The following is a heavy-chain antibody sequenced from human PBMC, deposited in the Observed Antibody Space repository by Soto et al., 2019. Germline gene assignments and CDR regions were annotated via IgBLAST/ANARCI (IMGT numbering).Heavy chain of an antibody. J-gene: IGHJ4*02. D-gene: IGHD2-2*02. Sequence: GGSLRLSCAASGFTFSSYWMHWVRQVPGKGLVWVSHINTDGSYTNYADSVKGRFTISRDNAKNTLYLQMNSLRAEDTAVYYCARRGCTLTSCYILDYWGPGTLVTVSS. V-gene: IGHV3-74*01. CDR2: INTDGSYT. CDR1: GFTFSSYW. CDR3: ARRGCTLTSCYILDY.